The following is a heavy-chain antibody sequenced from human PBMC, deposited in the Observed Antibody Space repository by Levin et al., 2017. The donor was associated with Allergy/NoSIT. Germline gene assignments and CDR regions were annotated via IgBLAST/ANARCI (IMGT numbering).Heavy chain of an antibody. CDR2: ISAFNGNT. Sequence: ASVKVSCKASGYTFTNYGISWVRQAPGQGLEWMGWISAFNGNTKYAQRLQGRVTMTTDTSTSTAYMELRRLRSDDTAVYYCARDRDFYENSGYYYDARGFDYWGQGTLVTVSS. CDR3: ARDRDFYENSGYYYDARGFDY. J-gene: IGHJ4*02. D-gene: IGHD3-22*01. V-gene: IGHV1-18*01. CDR1: GYTFTNYG.